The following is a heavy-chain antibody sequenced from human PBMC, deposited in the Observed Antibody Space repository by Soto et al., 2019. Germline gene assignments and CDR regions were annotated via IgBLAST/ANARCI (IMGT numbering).Heavy chain of an antibody. CDR3: ASDRDCSGGSCYYYGMDG. CDR2: IDPSDSYT. V-gene: IGHV5-10-1*01. CDR1: GYSFTSYW. J-gene: IGHJ6*02. Sequence: PGESLKISCKGSGYSFTSYWISWVRQMPGKGLEWMGRIDPSDSYTNYSPSFQGHVTISADKSISTAYLQWSSLKASDTAMYYCASDRDCSGGSCYYYGMDGWGQVTTVTVSS. D-gene: IGHD2-15*01.